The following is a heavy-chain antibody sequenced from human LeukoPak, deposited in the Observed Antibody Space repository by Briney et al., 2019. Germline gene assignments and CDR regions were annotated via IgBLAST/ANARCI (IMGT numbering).Heavy chain of an antibody. CDR1: GYTFTSNY. Sequence: GASVTVSCKASGYTFTSNYIHWVRQAPGQGLEWMGMIYPRDGSTSYAQKFQGRVTMTRDTSTSTVYMELSSLRSEDTAVYYCAREVSSWYVVDYWGQGTLVTVSS. D-gene: IGHD6-13*01. CDR2: IYPRDGST. V-gene: IGHV1-46*01. J-gene: IGHJ4*02. CDR3: AREVSSWYVVDY.